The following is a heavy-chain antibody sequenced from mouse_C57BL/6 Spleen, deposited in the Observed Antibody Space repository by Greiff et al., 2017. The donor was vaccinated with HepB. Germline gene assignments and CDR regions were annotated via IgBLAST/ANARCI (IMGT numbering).Heavy chain of an antibody. CDR3: TRFRYYGSSFYFDY. D-gene: IGHD1-1*01. V-gene: IGHV6-6*01. CDR1: GFTFSDAW. J-gene: IGHJ2*01. Sequence: EVQLVESGGGLVQPGGSMKLSCAASGFTFSDAWMDWVRQSPEKGLEWVAEIRNKANNHATYYAESVKGRFTISRDDSKSSVYLQMNSLRAEDTGIYYCTRFRYYGSSFYFDYWGQGTTLTVSS. CDR2: IRNKANNHAT.